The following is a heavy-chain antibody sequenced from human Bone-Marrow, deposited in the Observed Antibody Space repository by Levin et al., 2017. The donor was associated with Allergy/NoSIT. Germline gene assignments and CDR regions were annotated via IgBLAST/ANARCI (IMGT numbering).Heavy chain of an antibody. CDR2: MSYDGTNK. V-gene: IGHV3-30*03. D-gene: IGHD2-2*01. J-gene: IGHJ6*02. Sequence: LSLTCAASGFAFSNYGIHWVRQAPGKGLEWVAVMSYDGTNKYYADSVKGRFSISRDNSRYTVYLQMKSLRVGDTAVYYCATDLVPYCSSLTCYLGGYGMDVWGQGTKVTVSS. CDR1: GFAFSNYG. CDR3: ATDLVPYCSSLTCYLGGYGMDV.